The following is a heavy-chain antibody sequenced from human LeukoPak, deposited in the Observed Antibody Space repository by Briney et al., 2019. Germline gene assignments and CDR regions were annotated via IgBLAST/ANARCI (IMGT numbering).Heavy chain of an antibody. D-gene: IGHD3-10*01. CDR2: ISGSGGST. J-gene: IGHJ6*02. Sequence: GGSLRLSCAASGFTFSSYAMSWVRQAPGKGLEWVSAISGSGGSTYYADSVKGRFTISRDNSKNTLYLQMNSLRAEDTAVYYSAKVGGSGSYYDYYYYGMDVWGQGTTVTVSS. CDR1: GFTFSSYA. V-gene: IGHV3-23*01. CDR3: AKVGGSGSYYDYYYYGMDV.